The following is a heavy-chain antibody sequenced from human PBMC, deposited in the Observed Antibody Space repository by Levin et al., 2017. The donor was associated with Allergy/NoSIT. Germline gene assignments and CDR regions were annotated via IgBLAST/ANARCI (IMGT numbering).Heavy chain of an antibody. D-gene: IGHD2-15*01. CDR1: GFTFTSSA. CDR3: AADLTYFCSGGSCYSVANAFDI. V-gene: IGHV1-58*01. J-gene: IGHJ3*02. Sequence: SVKVSCKASGFTFTSSAVQWVRQARGQRLEWIGWIVVGSGNTNYAQKFQERVTITRDMSSSTAYMELSSLRSEDTAVYYCAADLTYFCSGGSCYSVANAFDIWGQGTMVTVSS. CDR2: IVVGSGNT.